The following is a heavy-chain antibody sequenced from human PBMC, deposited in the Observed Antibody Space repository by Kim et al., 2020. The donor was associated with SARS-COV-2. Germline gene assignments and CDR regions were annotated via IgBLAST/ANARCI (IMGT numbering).Heavy chain of an antibody. CDR1: GESFSPNY. V-gene: IGHV4-34*01. Sequence: SETLSLTCAVYGESFSPNYWNWVRQAPGKGLEWIGEVTYNGVTTYNPSFKRRLTMSVDIAKNQFSLRLSSLTAADTAVYYCARGRPSQPQLIGLSLFYY. CDR2: VTYNGVT. CDR3: ARGRPSQPQLIGLSLFYY. J-gene: IGHJ6*01. D-gene: IGHD2-2*01.